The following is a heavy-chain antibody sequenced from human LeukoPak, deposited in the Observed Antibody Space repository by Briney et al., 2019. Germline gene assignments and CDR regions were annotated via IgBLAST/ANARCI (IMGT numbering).Heavy chain of an antibody. CDR2: IYSGGST. CDR1: GLTVSSNY. V-gene: IGHV3-53*01. CDR3: ARLGPYSFDY. Sequence: PGVSLRLSCAASGLTVSSNYMSWVRQAPGKGLEWVSVIYSGGSTYYADSVKGRFTISRDNSKNTLFLQMDSLRAEDTAVYYCARLGPYSFDYWGQGTLVTVSS. J-gene: IGHJ4*02. D-gene: IGHD3-16*01.